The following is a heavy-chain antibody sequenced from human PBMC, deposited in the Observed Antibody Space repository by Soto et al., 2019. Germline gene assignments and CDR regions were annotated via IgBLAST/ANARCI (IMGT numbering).Heavy chain of an antibody. CDR3: ARERVVFGMDV. CDR2: ISSSSSYI. Sequence: EVQLVESGGGLVKPGGSLRLSCAASGFTFSSYSMNWVLQAPGKGLEWVSSISSSSSYIYYADSVKGRFTISRDNAKNSLYLQMNSLRAEDTAVYYCARERVVFGMDVWGQGTTVTVSS. V-gene: IGHV3-21*01. J-gene: IGHJ6*02. D-gene: IGHD2-8*02. CDR1: GFTFSSYS.